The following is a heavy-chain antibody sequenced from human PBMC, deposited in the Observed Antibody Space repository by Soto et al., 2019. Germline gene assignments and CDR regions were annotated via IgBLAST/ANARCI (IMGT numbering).Heavy chain of an antibody. CDR2: IYNSGTT. CDR1: GDSITSNH. CDR3: ARVSMSTVSWGFDP. D-gene: IGHD4-4*01. J-gene: IGHJ5*02. Sequence: SDTLSLTCAVSGDSITSNHCNWIRQPPGRGLEWIGYIYNSGTTKYNPSLKSRVIISVDTSKNQLSLKLSSVTAADTAVYYCARVSMSTVSWGFDPWGQGTLVTVPS. V-gene: IGHV4-59*07.